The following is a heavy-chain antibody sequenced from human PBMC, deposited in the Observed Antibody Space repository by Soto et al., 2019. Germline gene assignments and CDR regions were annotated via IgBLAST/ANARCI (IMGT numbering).Heavy chain of an antibody. CDR2: IDNAGTDS. V-gene: IGHV3-74*01. CDR1: GFTFSGRS. J-gene: IGHJ6*04. CDR3: ARGWFGPDV. Sequence: EVQLVESGGGLVQPGGSLRLSCAASGFTFSGRSMHWVRQAPGKGLVWVSGIDNAGTDSTYADSVKGRFTSSRDNAKNTLYLKRNSQRVEETAVYYCARGWFGPDVWGKGTPVTVSS. D-gene: IGHD3-10*01.